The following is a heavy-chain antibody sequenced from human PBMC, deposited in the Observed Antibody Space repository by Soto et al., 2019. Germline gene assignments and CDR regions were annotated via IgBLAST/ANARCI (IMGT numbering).Heavy chain of an antibody. CDR3: VWVGSSSDPDFQYYGMDV. CDR2: IKSKTDGGTT. CDR1: RFILSNAW. V-gene: IGHV3-15*01. Sequence: GGSLRLSCVASRFILSNAWMSWVRQAPGKGLEWVGQIKSKTDGGTTEYAPPVKGRFIISRDDSKNMVYLQMNSLKIEDTAVYYCVWVGSSSDPDFQYYGMDVWGQGTTVTVSS. D-gene: IGHD6-6*01. J-gene: IGHJ6*02.